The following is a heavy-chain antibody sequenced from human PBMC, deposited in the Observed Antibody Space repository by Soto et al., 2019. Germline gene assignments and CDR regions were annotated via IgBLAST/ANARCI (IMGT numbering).Heavy chain of an antibody. J-gene: IGHJ4*02. CDR2: ISYDGSNK. CDR3: AKLGFGESNDY. V-gene: IGHV3-30*18. Sequence: GGSLRLSCAASGFTFSNYGMHWVRQAPGKGLEWVALISYDGSNKYYADSVKGRFTISRDNPKNTLYLQMNSLRAEDTAVYYCAKLGFGESNDYWGQGTLVTVSS. CDR1: GFTFSNYG. D-gene: IGHD3-10*01.